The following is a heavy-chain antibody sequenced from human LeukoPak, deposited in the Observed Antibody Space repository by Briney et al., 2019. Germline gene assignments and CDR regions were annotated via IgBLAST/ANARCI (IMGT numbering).Heavy chain of an antibody. D-gene: IGHD3-22*01. CDR3: ARDSYYYDSSGYHRFDY. V-gene: IGHV4-59*12. Sequence: SETLSLTCTVSGGSISSYYWSWIRQPPGKGLEWIGYMYYSGSTNYNPSLKSRVTISVDMSKNQVSLKLSSVTAADTAVYYCARDSYYYDSSGYHRFDYWGQGTLVTVSS. CDR1: GGSISSYY. CDR2: MYYSGST. J-gene: IGHJ4*02.